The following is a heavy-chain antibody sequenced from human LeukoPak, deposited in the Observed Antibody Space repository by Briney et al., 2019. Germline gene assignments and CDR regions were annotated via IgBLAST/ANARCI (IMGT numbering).Heavy chain of an antibody. CDR2: ISPSGAST. CDR3: ARGSSRSPRDAFDI. V-gene: IGHV1-46*01. CDR1: GYTFTSYY. Sequence: GASVKVSCRASGYTFTSYYMHGVRQAPGQGLEWMGIISPSGASTTYAQNFQGRVTMTRDMSTSTLYIELSSLKSEDTAVYYCARGSSRSPRDAFDIWGQGTMVTVSS. J-gene: IGHJ3*02.